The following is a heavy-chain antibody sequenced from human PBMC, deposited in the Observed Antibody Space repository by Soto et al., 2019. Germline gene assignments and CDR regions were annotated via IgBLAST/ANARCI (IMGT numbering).Heavy chain of an antibody. J-gene: IGHJ4*02. CDR3: AKGDYDFWSGYLDY. Sequence: GSLRLSCAASGFTFSSYAMSWVRQAPGKGLEWVSAISGSGGSTYYADSVKGRFTISRDNSKNTLYLQMNSLRAEDTAVYYCAKGDYDFWSGYLDYWGQGTLVTVSS. V-gene: IGHV3-23*01. CDR2: ISGSGGST. D-gene: IGHD3-3*01. CDR1: GFTFSSYA.